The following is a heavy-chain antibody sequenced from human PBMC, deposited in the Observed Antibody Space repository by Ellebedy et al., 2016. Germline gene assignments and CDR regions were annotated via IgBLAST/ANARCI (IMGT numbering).Heavy chain of an antibody. V-gene: IGHV4-31*03. CDR2: IYYSGST. Sequence: SETLSLTCTVSGGSISSGGYYWSWIRQHPGKGLEWIGYIYYSGSTYYNPSLKSRVTISVDTSKKQFSLKLSFVTAADTAVYYCAGTEYIGFWGYWGQGTLVTVSS. CDR1: GGSISSGGYY. J-gene: IGHJ4*02. D-gene: IGHD3-16*01. CDR3: AGTEYIGFWGY.